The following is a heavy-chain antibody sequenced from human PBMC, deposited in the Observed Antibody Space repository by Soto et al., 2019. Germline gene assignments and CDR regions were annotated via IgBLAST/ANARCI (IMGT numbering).Heavy chain of an antibody. CDR3: ARGKLSDYVWGSYRYHFDY. J-gene: IGHJ4*02. CDR2: INHSGST. V-gene: IGHV4-34*01. D-gene: IGHD3-16*02. CDR1: VGSFSGYY. Sequence: SETLSLACAVYVGSFSGYYWIWIPQPPGKGLEWIGEINHSGSTNYNPSLKSRVTISVDTSKNQFSLKLSSVTAADTAVYYCARGKLSDYVWGSYRYHFDYWGQGTVVTVSS.